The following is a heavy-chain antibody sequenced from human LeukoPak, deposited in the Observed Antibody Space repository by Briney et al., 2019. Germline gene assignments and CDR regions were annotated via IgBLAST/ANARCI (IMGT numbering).Heavy chain of an antibody. V-gene: IGHV3-30-3*01. Sequence: GGSLRLSCAASGFTLSSYAMHWVRQARGKGLEWVAVISYDGSNKYYADSVKGRFTISRDNSKNTLYLQMNSLRAEDTAVYYCARGVVVWYFDLWGRGTLVTVSS. CDR2: ISYDGSNK. J-gene: IGHJ2*01. CDR1: GFTLSSYA. D-gene: IGHD2-15*01. CDR3: ARGVVVWYFDL.